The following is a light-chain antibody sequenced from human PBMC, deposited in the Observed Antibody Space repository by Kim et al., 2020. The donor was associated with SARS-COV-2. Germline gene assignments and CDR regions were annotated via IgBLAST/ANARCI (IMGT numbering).Light chain of an antibody. V-gene: IGKV1-27*01. J-gene: IGKJ1*01. CDR2: AAS. CDR1: QAISNS. Sequence: SALGDRVTITCRASQAISNSLAWFQQKPGKAPKLLIYAASALHSEVPSRFRGSGSGTDFTLTISSLQPEDVATFYCQSYNSAPWTFGQGTKVEIK. CDR3: QSYNSAPWT.